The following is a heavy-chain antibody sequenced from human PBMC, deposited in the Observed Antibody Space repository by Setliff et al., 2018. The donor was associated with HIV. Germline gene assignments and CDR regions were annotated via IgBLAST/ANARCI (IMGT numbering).Heavy chain of an antibody. CDR2: SYSGSSSA. J-gene: IGHJ6*03. D-gene: IGHD6-6*01. CDR1: GITFINAA. CDR3: ARARYMDV. V-gene: IGHV3-23*03. Sequence: GGSLRLSCVTSGITFINAAMAWVRQAPGKGPEWISFSYSGSSSAVLADSVKGRFTISRDNSRNTLFLQMNSLRAEDTAVYYCARARYMDVWGKGTTVTVSS.